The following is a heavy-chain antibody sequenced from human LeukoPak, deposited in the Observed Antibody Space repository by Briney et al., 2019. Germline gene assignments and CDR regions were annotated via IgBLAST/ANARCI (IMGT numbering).Heavy chain of an antibody. CDR3: ARVRHGIDY. V-gene: IGHV4-39*07. J-gene: IGHJ4*02. D-gene: IGHD4-17*01. Sequence: SETLSLTCTVSGGSISSSSYYWGWIRQPPGKGLEWIGSIYYSGSTYYNPSLKSRVTISVDTSKNQFSLKLSSVTAADTAVYYCARVRHGIDYWGQGTLVTASS. CDR1: GGSISSSSYY. CDR2: IYYSGST.